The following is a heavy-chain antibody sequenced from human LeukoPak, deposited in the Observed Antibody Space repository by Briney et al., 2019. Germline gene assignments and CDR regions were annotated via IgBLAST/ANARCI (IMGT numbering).Heavy chain of an antibody. Sequence: GGSLRLSCAASGFTFSSYGMHWVRQAPGKGLEWVAVISYDGSNKYYADSVKGRFTISRDNSKNTLYLQMNSLRAEDTAVYYCAKEATVTDWYFDLWGRGTLVSVP. CDR1: GFTFSSYG. D-gene: IGHD4-17*01. CDR2: ISYDGSNK. CDR3: AKEATVTDWYFDL. J-gene: IGHJ2*01. V-gene: IGHV3-30*18.